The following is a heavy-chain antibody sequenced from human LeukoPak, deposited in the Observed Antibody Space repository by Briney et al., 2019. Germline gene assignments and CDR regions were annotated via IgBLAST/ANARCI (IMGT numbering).Heavy chain of an antibody. D-gene: IGHD5-12*01. CDR2: IYYSGST. Sequence: SETLSLTCTVSGGSISSSSYYWGWIRQPPGKGLEWIGSIYYSGSTYYNPSLKSRVTISVDTSKNQFSLKLSSVTAADTAVYYCARDHRWLPSGVYWGQGTLVTVSS. V-gene: IGHV4-39*07. CDR3: ARDHRWLPSGVY. CDR1: GGSISSSSYY. J-gene: IGHJ4*02.